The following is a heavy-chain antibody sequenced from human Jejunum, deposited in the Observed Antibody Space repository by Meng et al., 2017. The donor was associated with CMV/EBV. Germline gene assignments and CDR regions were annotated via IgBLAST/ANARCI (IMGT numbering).Heavy chain of an antibody. CDR3: AREQMGAWRGYFDC. CDR2: LYEGGSA. CDR1: GLTVSDNR. V-gene: IGHV3-53*01. Sequence: TGLTVSDNRMTWVRQVAGQGLQWISTLYEGGSAHYAPSVEGRFTISKDNSGNMVYLQMNSLRVEDTAVYYCAREQMGAWRGYFDCWGQGILVTVSS. D-gene: IGHD3-3*01. J-gene: IGHJ5*01.